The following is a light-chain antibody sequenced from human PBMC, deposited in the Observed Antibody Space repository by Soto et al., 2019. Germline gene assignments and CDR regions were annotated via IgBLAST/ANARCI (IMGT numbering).Light chain of an antibody. V-gene: IGLV2-23*01. J-gene: IGLJ1*01. CDR1: SSDVGSYNL. CDR3: CSYAGSSYV. Sequence: QSVLTQPASVSGSPGQSITISCTGTSSDVGSYNLVSWYQQHPGKAPKVMIYEGSKRPSGASNRFSGSKSGNTASLTISGLQAEDEADYYCCSYAGSSYVFGTGTKVTVL. CDR2: EGS.